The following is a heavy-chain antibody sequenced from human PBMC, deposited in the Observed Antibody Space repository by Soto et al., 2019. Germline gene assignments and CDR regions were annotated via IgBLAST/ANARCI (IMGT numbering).Heavy chain of an antibody. J-gene: IGHJ6*02. CDR2: IKQDGSEK. Sequence: GGSLRLSCAASGSTFSSYWMSWVRQAPGKGLEWVANIKQDGSEKYYVDSVKGRFTISRDNAKNSLYLQMNSLRAEDTAVYYCARGESGLYYYYYGMDVWGQGTTVTVSS. V-gene: IGHV3-7*01. CDR3: ARGESGLYYYYYGMDV. D-gene: IGHD2-8*02. CDR1: GSTFSSYW.